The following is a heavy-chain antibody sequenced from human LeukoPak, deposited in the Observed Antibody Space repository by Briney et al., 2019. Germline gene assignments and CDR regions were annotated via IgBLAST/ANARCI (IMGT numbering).Heavy chain of an antibody. Sequence: SETLSLTCTVSGVSITSYSHNYDWIRQPPGKGLEWIGGFHFSGAINYNPSLKSRVTIFVDTSKKQTSLMLNSVTAADTAVYYCARRYEGSGYAYDYWGQGILVTVSS. CDR1: GVSITSYSHN. CDR2: FHFSGAI. V-gene: IGHV4-39*01. J-gene: IGHJ4*02. D-gene: IGHD3-22*01. CDR3: ARRYEGSGYAYDY.